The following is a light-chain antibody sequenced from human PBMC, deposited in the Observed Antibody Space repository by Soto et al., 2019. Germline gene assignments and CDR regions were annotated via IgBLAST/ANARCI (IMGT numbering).Light chain of an antibody. J-gene: IGKJ4*01. CDR2: AAS. V-gene: IGKV3-15*01. CDR1: QTISNT. CDR3: QYYNNWLAT. Sequence: VMTQSPATLSVSPGDKVPLSCRANQTISNTLAWYQQKPGQAPRLLIYAASTRATGVSARFSGSGSGTEFTLTISSLQSEDFTIYYCQYYNNWLATFGGGTKVDIK.